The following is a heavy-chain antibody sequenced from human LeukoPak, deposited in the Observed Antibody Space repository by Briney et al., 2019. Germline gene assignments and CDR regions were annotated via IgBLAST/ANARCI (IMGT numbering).Heavy chain of an antibody. J-gene: IGHJ4*02. D-gene: IGHD6-13*01. Sequence: SETLSLTCTVSGGSISSSSYYWGWIRQPPGKGLEWIGSIYYSGSTYYNPSLKSRFTISVDTSKNQFSLKLSSVTAADTAVYYCARLEAVAGYFDYWGQGTLVTVSS. CDR1: GGSISSSSYY. V-gene: IGHV4-39*01. CDR2: IYYSGST. CDR3: ARLEAVAGYFDY.